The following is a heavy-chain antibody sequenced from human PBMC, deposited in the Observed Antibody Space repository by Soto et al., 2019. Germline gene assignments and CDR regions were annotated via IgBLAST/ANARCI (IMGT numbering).Heavy chain of an antibody. J-gene: IGHJ3*02. CDR1: GFTFSNHA. CDR3: ARDGQNLAPYAVDI. V-gene: IGHV3-33*01. Sequence: QVQLVESGGGVVQPGSSLRLSCETSGFTFSNHALHWVRQAPGKGLEWVAQIWYDGSIKNYADSMKGRFTISKDRPKNTLFLQMNSLRVEDTAVYYCARDGQNLAPYAVDIWCQGTLVTVSS. CDR2: IWYDGSIK.